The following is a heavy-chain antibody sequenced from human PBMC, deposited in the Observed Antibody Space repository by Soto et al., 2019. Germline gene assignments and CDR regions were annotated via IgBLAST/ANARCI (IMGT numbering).Heavy chain of an antibody. J-gene: IGHJ4*02. CDR2: IYYGGNA. V-gene: IGHV4-39*01. Sequence: SETLSLTCTVSGGSITSDSYYWGWIRQPPGKGLEWIGSIYYGGNAYYNPSLKSRVTISVDTSKTQFSLKLSSVTAADTAVYYCARHPMGSGWKITYYFDYWGQGALVTVPS. CDR1: GGSITSDSYY. D-gene: IGHD6-19*01. CDR3: ARHPMGSGWKITYYFDY.